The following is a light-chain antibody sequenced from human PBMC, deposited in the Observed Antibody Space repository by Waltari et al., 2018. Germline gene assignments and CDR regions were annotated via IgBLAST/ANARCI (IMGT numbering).Light chain of an antibody. V-gene: IGKV3-11*01. Sequence: EIVLTQSPATLSLSPGDRATLSFRASQSVSSYLAWYHQKPGQAPRLLIYDASNRATGIPSRFSGSGSGTDFTLTISSLEPEDFAVYYCQQRSNWPQWTFGQGTKVEI. CDR2: DAS. CDR1: QSVSSY. CDR3: QQRSNWPQWT. J-gene: IGKJ1*01.